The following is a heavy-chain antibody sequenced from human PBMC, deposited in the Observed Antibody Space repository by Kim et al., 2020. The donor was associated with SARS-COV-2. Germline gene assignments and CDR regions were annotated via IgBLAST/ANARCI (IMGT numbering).Heavy chain of an antibody. CDR2: IKSKTDGGTT. CDR1: GFTFSNAW. J-gene: IGHJ4*02. D-gene: IGHD3-3*01. Sequence: GGSLRLSCAASGFTFSNAWMSWVRQAPGKGLEWVGRIKSKTDGGTTDYAAPVKGRFTISRDDSKNTLYLQMNSLKTEDTAVYYCTTTIFGVARHFDYWGQGTLVTVSS. V-gene: IGHV3-15*01. CDR3: TTTIFGVARHFDY.